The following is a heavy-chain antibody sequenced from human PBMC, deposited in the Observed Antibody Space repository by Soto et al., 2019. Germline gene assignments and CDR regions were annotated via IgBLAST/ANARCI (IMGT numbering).Heavy chain of an antibody. V-gene: IGHV3-23*01. D-gene: IGHD3-22*01. CDR3: AKGLYYYDSSGYRLFDY. CDR2: VSVSGGTT. CDR1: GFMFNNYA. Sequence: GRSLRLSCAASGFMFNNYAMSWVRQAPGKGLEWVSTVSVSGGTTYYADSLKGRFTISRDNSKKTVYLQMNRLRADDTAIYCCAKGLYYYDSSGYRLFDYWGQGTLVTVSS. J-gene: IGHJ4*02.